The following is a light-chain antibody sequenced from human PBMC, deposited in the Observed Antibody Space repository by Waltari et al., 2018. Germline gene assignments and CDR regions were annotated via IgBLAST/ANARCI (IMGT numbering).Light chain of an antibody. CDR1: QSISSY. CDR2: AAS. Sequence: DIQMTQSPSSLSASVGDRVTITCRASQSISSYLNWYQQKPGKAPKLLIYAASSLQSGVPSRFSGSGSGTDFTLTIGSLQPEDFATYYCQQSYSTPPTFGQGTKVEIK. CDR3: QQSYSTPPT. J-gene: IGKJ1*01. V-gene: IGKV1-39*01.